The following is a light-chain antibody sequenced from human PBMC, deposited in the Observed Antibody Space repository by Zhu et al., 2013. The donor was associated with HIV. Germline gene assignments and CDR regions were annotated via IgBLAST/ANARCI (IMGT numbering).Light chain of an antibody. CDR1: QNVPINY. J-gene: IGKJ4*01. CDR3: QQYGSFLLT. V-gene: IGKV3-20*01. CDR2: AVS. Sequence: EIVLTQSPGTLSLSPGERATLTCRASQNVPINYLAWYQQKSGQAPRLLMSAVSRRATGIPDRFSGSGSGTDFTLTISRLEPEDFAVYYCQQYGSFLLTFGGGTKVEIK.